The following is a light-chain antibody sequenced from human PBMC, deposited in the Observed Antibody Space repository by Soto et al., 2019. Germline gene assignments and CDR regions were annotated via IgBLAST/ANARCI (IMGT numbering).Light chain of an antibody. Sequence: QSVLTQPPSASGTPGQRVTISCSGSSSNIGSNYVYWYQQLPGTAPKLLIYRNNQRPSGVPDRFSGSKSGTSASLAISGLRSEDEADYYCAAWDVSLSGVVFGGGTQLTV. CDR1: SSNIGSNY. V-gene: IGLV1-47*01. J-gene: IGLJ2*01. CDR3: AAWDVSLSGVV. CDR2: RNN.